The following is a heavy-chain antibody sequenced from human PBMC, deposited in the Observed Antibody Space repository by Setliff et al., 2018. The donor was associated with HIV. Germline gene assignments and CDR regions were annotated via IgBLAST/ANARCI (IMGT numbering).Heavy chain of an antibody. Sequence: SVKVSSKASGGIFNSFAISWVRQAPGQGLEWMGGIIPILATSNYTQKFQGRATITADKSTRTAYMELSSLRSEDTAVYYCARIGEWELLKGRAFDIWGQGTMVTVSS. CDR3: ARIGEWELLKGRAFDI. CDR2: IIPILATS. CDR1: GGIFNSFA. D-gene: IGHD1-26*01. J-gene: IGHJ3*02. V-gene: IGHV1-69*06.